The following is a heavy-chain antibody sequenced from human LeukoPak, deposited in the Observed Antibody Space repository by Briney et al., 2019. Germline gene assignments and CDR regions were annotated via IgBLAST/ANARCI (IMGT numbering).Heavy chain of an antibody. Sequence: PGGSLRLSCAASGFTFSSFSMNWVRQAPGEGLEWVSYIRSGGTNTDYTGSVKGRFTISRDNAKNSLYLQMNSLRAEDTAVYYCARMNYVSSGWGAPFDYWGQGTLVTVSS. D-gene: IGHD1-7*01. CDR2: IRSGGTNT. V-gene: IGHV3-48*04. CDR3: ARMNYVSSGWGAPFDY. CDR1: GFTFSSFS. J-gene: IGHJ4*02.